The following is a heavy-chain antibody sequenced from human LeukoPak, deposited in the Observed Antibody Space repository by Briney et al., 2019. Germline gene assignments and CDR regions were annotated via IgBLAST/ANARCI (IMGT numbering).Heavy chain of an antibody. J-gene: IGHJ4*02. CDR2: ISSSINYI. Sequence: PGGSLRLSCAASGFMFSNHWMCWVRQAPGKGLEWVSSISSSINYIYHADSVKGRFTISRDDAQNSVYLQMNSLKDEDTAVYYCARSRTSSPYDKNLNFWGQGTLVIVSS. CDR3: ARSRTSSPYDKNLNF. CDR1: GFMFSNHW. V-gene: IGHV3-21*01. D-gene: IGHD1-14*01.